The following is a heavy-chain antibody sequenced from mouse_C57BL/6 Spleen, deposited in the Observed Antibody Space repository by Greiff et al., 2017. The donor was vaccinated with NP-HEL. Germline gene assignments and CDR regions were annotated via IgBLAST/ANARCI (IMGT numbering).Heavy chain of an antibody. CDR3: TRPTTVVANWYFDV. D-gene: IGHD1-1*01. Sequence: VQLQQSGAELVRPGASVTLSCKASGYTFTDYEMHWVKQTPVHGLEWIGAIDPETGGTAYNQKFKGKAILTADKSSSTAYMELRSLTSEDSAVYYCTRPTTVVANWYFDVWGTGTTVTVAS. J-gene: IGHJ1*03. V-gene: IGHV1-15*01. CDR2: IDPETGGT. CDR1: GYTFTDYE.